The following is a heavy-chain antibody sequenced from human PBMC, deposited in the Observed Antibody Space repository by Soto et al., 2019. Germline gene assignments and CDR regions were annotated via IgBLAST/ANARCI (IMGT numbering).Heavy chain of an antibody. J-gene: IGHJ4*02. CDR3: AKGRYPDDPNQPFDY. CDR1: GFTFSSYG. Sequence: GGSLRLSCAASGFTFSSYGMHWVRQAPGKGLEWVAVISYDGSNKYYADSVKGRFTISRDNSKNTLYLQMNSLRAEDTAVYYCAKGRYPDDPNQPFDYRAQRTPVPVSS. CDR2: ISYDGSNK. V-gene: IGHV3-30*18. D-gene: IGHD3-16*02.